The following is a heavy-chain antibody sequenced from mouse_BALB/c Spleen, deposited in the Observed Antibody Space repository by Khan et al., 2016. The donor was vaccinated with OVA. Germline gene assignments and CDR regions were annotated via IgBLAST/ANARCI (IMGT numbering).Heavy chain of an antibody. CDR2: ITPNNGGT. CDR1: GYTFTDYN. D-gene: IGHD1-1*01. V-gene: IGHV1-18*01. Sequence: VQLQQSGPELVKPGASVKIPCKASGYTFTDYNLDWVKQSPGKSLEWIGDITPNNGGTIYNQKFRGKATLTVDKSSSTAYMELRSLTSEDTAVYYGARGGFGSPFAYWGQGTLVTVSA. CDR3: ARGGFGSPFAY. J-gene: IGHJ3*01.